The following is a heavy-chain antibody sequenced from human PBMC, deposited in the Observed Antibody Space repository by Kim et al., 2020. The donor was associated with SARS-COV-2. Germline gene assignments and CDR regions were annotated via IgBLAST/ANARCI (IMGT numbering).Heavy chain of an antibody. CDR3: ARDRTYYYDSSAYYNYYYYGRDV. V-gene: IGHV1-2*06. CDR1: GYTFTGYY. D-gene: IGHD3-22*01. J-gene: IGHJ6*02. CDR2: INPNSGGT. Sequence: ASVKVSCKASGYTFTGYYMHWVRQAPGQGLEWMGRINPNSGGTNYAQKFQGRVTMTRDTSISTAYMELSRLRSDDTAVYYCARDRTYYYDSSAYYNYYYYGRDVWGQGTTVTVSS.